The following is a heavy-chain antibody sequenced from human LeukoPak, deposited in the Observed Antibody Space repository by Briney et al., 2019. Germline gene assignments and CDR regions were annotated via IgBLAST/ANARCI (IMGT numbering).Heavy chain of an antibody. CDR1: GFTFSSYS. D-gene: IGHD6-19*01. Sequence: PGGSLRLSCAASGFTFSSYSMNWVRQAPGKGLEWVSSISSSSSYIYYADSVKGRFTISRDNSKNTLYLQMNSLRAEDTAVYYCAKGKEQWLVESCDYWGQGTLVTVSS. V-gene: IGHV3-21*01. CDR3: AKGKEQWLVESCDY. CDR2: ISSSSSYI. J-gene: IGHJ4*02.